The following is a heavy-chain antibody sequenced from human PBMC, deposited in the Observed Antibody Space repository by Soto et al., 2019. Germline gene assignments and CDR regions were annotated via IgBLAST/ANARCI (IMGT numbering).Heavy chain of an antibody. CDR3: ARDDSLWFGFLDY. CDR1: GYTFTSYY. D-gene: IGHD3-10*01. CDR2: INPSGGST. V-gene: IGHV1-46*03. J-gene: IGHJ4*02. Sequence: ASVKVSCQASGYTFTSYYIHWVRQAPGQGLEWMGIINPSGGSTSYAQKFQGRVTMTRDTSTSTVYMELSSLRSEDTAVYYCARDDSLWFGFLDYWGQGTLVTVSS.